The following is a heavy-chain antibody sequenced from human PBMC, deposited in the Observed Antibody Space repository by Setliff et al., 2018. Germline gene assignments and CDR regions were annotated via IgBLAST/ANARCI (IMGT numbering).Heavy chain of an antibody. CDR3: ARVYGGYYYMDV. CDR2: IYYSGSA. Sequence: PSETLSLTCTVSGGSISSSSYYWSWIRQPPGKGLEWVGYIYYSGSANYNPSLKSRVTISVDTSKNQFSLKLSSVTAADTAVYYCARVYGGYYYMDVWDKGTTVTVSS. CDR1: GGSISSSSYY. D-gene: IGHD4-17*01. V-gene: IGHV4-61*01. J-gene: IGHJ6*03.